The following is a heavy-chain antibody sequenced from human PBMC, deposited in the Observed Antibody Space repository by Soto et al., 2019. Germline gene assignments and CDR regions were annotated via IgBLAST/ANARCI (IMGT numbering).Heavy chain of an antibody. D-gene: IGHD1-26*01. CDR1: GCTVSSNY. V-gene: IGHV3-66*01. CDR3: ARDFVVGGPTINYYYGMDV. CDR2: IYSAGNT. J-gene: IGHJ6*02. Sequence: PGGSLRVSCAASGCTVSSNYMSWVSQAPGKGLEGISIIYSAGNTYYADSGKGRFTISRDNSKNTLYLQMNSLGAEDTAVYYCARDFVVGGPTINYYYGMDVWGQGTTVTVSS.